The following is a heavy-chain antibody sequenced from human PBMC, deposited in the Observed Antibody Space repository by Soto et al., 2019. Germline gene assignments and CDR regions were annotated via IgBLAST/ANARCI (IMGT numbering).Heavy chain of an antibody. CDR3: ASQGEFPY. J-gene: IGHJ4*02. V-gene: IGHV3-74*01. Sequence: GGSMKLSCAACGVSFNSYVMPWVRQAPGKGLVWVSRINSDGSSTSYADSVKGRFTISRDNAKNTLYLQMNSLRAEDTAVYYCASQGEFPYWGQGTLVTVSS. CDR1: GVSFNSYV. D-gene: IGHD3-16*01. CDR2: INSDGSST.